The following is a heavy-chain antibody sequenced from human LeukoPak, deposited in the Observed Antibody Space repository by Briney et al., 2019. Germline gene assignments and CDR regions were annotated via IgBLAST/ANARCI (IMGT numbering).Heavy chain of an antibody. V-gene: IGHV1-2*06. CDR2: INPNSGGP. CDR1: GYSFTGYY. Sequence: ASVKVSCKTSGYSFTGYYIHWVRQAPGQGLEWMGRINPNSGGPNYGQKFQGTVTMTRDTSISTAYLELSNLRSDDTAAYYCVRGYSYGFYFDYWARDPWSPSPQ. J-gene: IGHJ4*02. CDR3: VRGYSYGFYFDY. D-gene: IGHD5-18*01.